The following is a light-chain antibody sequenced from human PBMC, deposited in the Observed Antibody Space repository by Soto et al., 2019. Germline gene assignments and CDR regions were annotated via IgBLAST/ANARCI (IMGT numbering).Light chain of an antibody. CDR2: VAS. J-gene: IGKJ1*01. CDR3: QQNQDSPPT. Sequence: DIQMTQFPSSLSASVRDRVTVTCRANQSIDTYLDWYQQRPGQAPKLLIYVASTLQSGLPSRFSGSGSWTHFTLTISSLQPEDFATYYCQQNQDSPPTFGQGTRVERK. CDR1: QSIDTY. V-gene: IGKV1-39*01.